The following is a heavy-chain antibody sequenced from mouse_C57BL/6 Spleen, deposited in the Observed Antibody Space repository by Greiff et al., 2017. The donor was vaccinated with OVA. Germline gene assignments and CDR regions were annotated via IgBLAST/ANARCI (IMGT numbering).Heavy chain of an antibody. D-gene: IGHD2-4*01. CDR2: IYPRSGNT. Sequence: QVQLQQSGAELARPGASVKLSCKASGYTFTSYGISWVKQRTGQGLEWIGEIYPRSGNTYYNEKFKGKATLTADKSSSTAYMKLRSLTSKDSAVYICARSHYDYGERLADWGQGTLVTVSA. J-gene: IGHJ3*01. CDR3: ARSHYDYGERLAD. CDR1: GYTFTSYG. V-gene: IGHV1-81*01.